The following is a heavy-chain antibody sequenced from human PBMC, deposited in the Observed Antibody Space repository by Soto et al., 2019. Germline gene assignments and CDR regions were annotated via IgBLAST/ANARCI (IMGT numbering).Heavy chain of an antibody. CDR2: ISGSGGST. J-gene: IGHJ4*02. V-gene: IGHV3-23*01. CDR1: GFTFSSYA. D-gene: IGHD3-9*01. CDR3: AKESDILTGYQEVFDY. Sequence: GGSLRLSCAASGFTFSSYAMSWVRQAPGKGLEWVSAISGSGGSTYYADSVKGRFTISRDNSKNTLYLQMNSLRAEDTAVYYCAKESDILTGYQEVFDYWGQGTLVTVSS.